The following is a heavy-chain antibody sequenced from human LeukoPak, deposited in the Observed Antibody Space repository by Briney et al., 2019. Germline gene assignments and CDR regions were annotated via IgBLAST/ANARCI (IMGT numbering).Heavy chain of an antibody. J-gene: IGHJ4*02. Sequence: ASVKVSCKASGGTFSGYAISWVRQAPGQGLEWMGGIIPIFGTANYAQKFQGRVTITADKSTSTAYMELSSLRSEDTAVCYCATQPEMATIAFDYWGQGTLVTVSS. CDR1: GGTFSGYA. V-gene: IGHV1-69*06. CDR2: IIPIFGTA. CDR3: ATQPEMATIAFDY. D-gene: IGHD5-24*01.